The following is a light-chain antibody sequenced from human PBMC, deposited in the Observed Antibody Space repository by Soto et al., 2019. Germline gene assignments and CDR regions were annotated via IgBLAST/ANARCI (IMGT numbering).Light chain of an antibody. CDR3: SSYTTSGNYV. V-gene: IGLV2-14*01. CDR2: DVI. J-gene: IGLJ1*01. CDR1: SSVVAAYNS. Sequence: QSVLTQPASVSGSPGQSITISCTGTSSVVAAYNSVSWYQQYPGKAPKLMIYDVIYRPSGVSNRFSVSKSANTASLTISGLQAEDEADYYCSSYTTSGNYVFGTGTKVTVL.